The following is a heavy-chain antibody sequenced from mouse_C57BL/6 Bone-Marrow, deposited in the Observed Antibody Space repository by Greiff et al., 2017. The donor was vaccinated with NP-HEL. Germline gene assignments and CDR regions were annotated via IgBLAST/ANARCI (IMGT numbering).Heavy chain of an antibody. V-gene: IGHV1-64*01. Sequence: QVQLQQPGAELVKPGASVKLSCKASGYTFTSYWMHWVKQRPGQGLEWIGMIHPNSGSTNYNEKFKSKATLTVDKSSSTAYMQLSSLTSEDSAVYYCARSYSSYYAMDYWGQGTSVTVSS. CDR1: GYTFTSYW. CDR2: IHPNSGST. J-gene: IGHJ4*01. D-gene: IGHD2-5*01. CDR3: ARSYSSYYAMDY.